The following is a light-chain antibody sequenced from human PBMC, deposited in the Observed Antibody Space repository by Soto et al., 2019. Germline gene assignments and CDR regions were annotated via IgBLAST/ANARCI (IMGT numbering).Light chain of an antibody. CDR2: GAS. Sequence: EIVLTQSPGTLSLSPGERATLSCRASQSVSSSYLAWYQQKPGQAPRLLIYGASSRATGIPDRFSGSGSGTDFNLTISRLEPEDVAVYYCQQYGSSPPTFGPGTKVDIK. CDR1: QSVSSSY. CDR3: QQYGSSPPT. V-gene: IGKV3-20*01. J-gene: IGKJ3*01.